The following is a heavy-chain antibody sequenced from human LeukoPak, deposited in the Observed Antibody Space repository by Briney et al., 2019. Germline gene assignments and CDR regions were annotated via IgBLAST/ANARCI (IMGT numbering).Heavy chain of an antibody. CDR1: GFTFDDYG. V-gene: IGHV3-20*04. CDR3: AKDMADILTGYYNGGIDY. J-gene: IGHJ4*02. D-gene: IGHD3-9*01. CDR2: VNWNSGSI. Sequence: PGGSLRLSCAASGFTFDDYGLSWVRRAPGKGLEWVSGVNWNSGSIGYADSVKGRFTISRDNAKNSLYLQMNSLRAEDTALYYCAKDMADILTGYYNGGIDYWGQGTLVTVSS.